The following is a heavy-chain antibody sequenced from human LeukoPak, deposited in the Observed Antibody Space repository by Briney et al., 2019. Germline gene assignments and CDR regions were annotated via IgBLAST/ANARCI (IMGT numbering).Heavy chain of an antibody. V-gene: IGHV4-39*01. J-gene: IGHJ5*02. CDR1: GCSISSTIYY. D-gene: IGHD2-15*01. CDR3: ARHRAYCSGSKCYSVWFDP. Sequence: SETLSLTCTVSGCSISSTIYYWGWIRQPPGKGLEWIGSMYYSGGSTDYNPSLKSRVTISADTSKNQFSLKLRSVTAADTAVYYCARHRAYCSGSKCYSVWFDPWGQGTLVTVSS. CDR2: MYYSGGST.